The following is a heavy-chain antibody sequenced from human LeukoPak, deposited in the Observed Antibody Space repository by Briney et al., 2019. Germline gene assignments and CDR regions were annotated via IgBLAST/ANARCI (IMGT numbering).Heavy chain of an antibody. CDR1: GYTFSDHN. Sequence: GSVKVSCKASGYTFSDHNMHWVRQAPGQGLEWMGWINPNSGGTNYAQKVQGRVTMTRDTSISTAYMELSRLRSDDTAVYYCARPRYYYDSSGYYSSFGYWGQGTLVTVSS. V-gene: IGHV1-2*02. CDR3: ARPRYYYDSSGYYSSFGY. D-gene: IGHD3-22*01. CDR2: INPNSGGT. J-gene: IGHJ4*02.